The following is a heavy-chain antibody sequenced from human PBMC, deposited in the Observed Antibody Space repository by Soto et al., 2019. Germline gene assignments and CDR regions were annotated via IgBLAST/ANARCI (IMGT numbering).Heavy chain of an antibody. Sequence: QVQLVESGGGVVQPGRSLRLSCAASGLTFSSYGMHWVRQAPGKGLEWVAVISYDGSNKYYADSVKGRFTISRDNSKNTLYLQMNSLRAEDTAVYYCAKDWTVTTPDFDYWGQGTLVTVSS. J-gene: IGHJ4*02. V-gene: IGHV3-30*18. CDR2: ISYDGSNK. CDR3: AKDWTVTTPDFDY. CDR1: GLTFSSYG. D-gene: IGHD4-17*01.